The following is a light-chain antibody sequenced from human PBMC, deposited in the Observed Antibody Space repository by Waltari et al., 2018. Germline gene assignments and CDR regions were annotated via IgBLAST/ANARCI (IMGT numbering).Light chain of an antibody. J-gene: IGLJ2*01. CDR1: SLRTSY. CDR2: GKH. CDR3: SSRDSSASHVL. Sequence: SSELTQDPAVSVALGQTVRITWQGASLRTSYSSWYQQKSGQAPILFLFGKHKRPSGIPDRFAGYNSETTTSLTIIGGQAEDEADYYCSSRDSSASHVLFAGGTKLTVL. V-gene: IGLV3-19*01.